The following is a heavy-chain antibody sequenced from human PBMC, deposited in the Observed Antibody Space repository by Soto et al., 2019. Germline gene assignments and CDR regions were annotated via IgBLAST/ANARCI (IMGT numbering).Heavy chain of an antibody. CDR2: INHSGST. D-gene: IGHD2-2*01. Sequence: SETLSLTCTVSGDSISNYYWSWIRQPPGKGLEWIGEINHSGSTNYNPSLKSRVTISVDTSKNQFSLKLSSVTAADTAVYYCAREGWGYCSSTSCYDPTFDYWGQGTLVTVSS. J-gene: IGHJ4*02. CDR1: GDSISNYY. V-gene: IGHV4-34*01. CDR3: AREGWGYCSSTSCYDPTFDY.